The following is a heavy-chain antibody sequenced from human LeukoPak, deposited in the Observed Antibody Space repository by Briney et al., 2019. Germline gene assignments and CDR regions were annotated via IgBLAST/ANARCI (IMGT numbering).Heavy chain of an antibody. CDR2: INSDGSEG. CDR1: GFTFSSYG. CDR3: ARSSYSSSSSV. Sequence: GGSLRLSCAASGFTFSSYGMHWVRQAPGKGLEWVASINSDGSEGYYADVVKGRFTISRDNAKNSLYLQINSLRAEDTAVYYCARSSYSSSSSVWGQGTMVTVSS. J-gene: IGHJ3*01. V-gene: IGHV3-7*03. D-gene: IGHD6-6*01.